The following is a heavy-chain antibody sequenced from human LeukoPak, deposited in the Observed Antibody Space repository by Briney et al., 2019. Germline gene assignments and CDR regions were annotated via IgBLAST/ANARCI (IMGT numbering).Heavy chain of an antibody. CDR2: IYHSGST. J-gene: IGHJ4*02. Sequence: SETLSLTCNVSGGSISFYYWGWIRQPPGKGLEWIGYIYHSGSTDYNPSLKSRVTISVDTSKNQFSLKLSSVTAADTAVYYCASRSSIWSGYQDTLYYFDSWGQGTLVTVSS. D-gene: IGHD3-3*01. V-gene: IGHV4-59*01. CDR1: GGSISFYY. CDR3: ASRSSIWSGYQDTLYYFDS.